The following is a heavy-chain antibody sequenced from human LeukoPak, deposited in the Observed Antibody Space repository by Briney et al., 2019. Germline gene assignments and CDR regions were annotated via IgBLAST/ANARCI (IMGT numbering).Heavy chain of an antibody. V-gene: IGHV4-34*01. D-gene: IGHD4-17*01. CDR1: GGSFSGYY. J-gene: IGHJ4*02. Sequence: PSETLSLTCAVYGGSFSGYYWSWIRQPPGKGLEWIGEINHSGSTNYNPSLKSRVTISVDTSKNQFSLKLSSVTAADTAVYYCARLATVTFYYFDYWGQGTLVTVSS. CDR3: ARLATVTFYYFDY. CDR2: INHSGST.